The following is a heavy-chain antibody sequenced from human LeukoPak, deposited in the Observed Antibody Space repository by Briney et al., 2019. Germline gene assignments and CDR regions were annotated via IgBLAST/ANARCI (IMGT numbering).Heavy chain of an antibody. V-gene: IGHV3-23*01. CDR1: GFTFSSYA. J-gene: IGHJ5*02. CDR2: ISGSGGST. CDR3: AKGEYSYGYWFDP. D-gene: IGHD5-18*01. Sequence: GGSLRLSCAASGFTFSSYAMSWVRQAPGKGLEWVSAISGSGGSTYYADSVKGRFTISRDNSKNTLYLQLYSLRAGDTAVYYCAKGEYSYGYWFDPWGQGTLVTVSS.